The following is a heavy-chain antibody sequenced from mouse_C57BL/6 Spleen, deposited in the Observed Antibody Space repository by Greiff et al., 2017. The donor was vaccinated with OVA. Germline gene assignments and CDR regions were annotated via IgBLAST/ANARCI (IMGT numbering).Heavy chain of an antibody. J-gene: IGHJ4*01. CDR3: ARSAQATWMDY. D-gene: IGHD3-2*02. CDR1: GYTFTSYW. CDR2: IYPSDSET. V-gene: IGHV1-61*01. Sequence: VQLQQSGAELVRPGSSVKLSCKASGYTFTSYWMDWVKQRPGQGLEWIGNIYPSDSETHYNQKFKDKATLTVDKSSSTAYMQLSSLTSEDSAVYYCARSAQATWMDYWGQGTSVTVSS.